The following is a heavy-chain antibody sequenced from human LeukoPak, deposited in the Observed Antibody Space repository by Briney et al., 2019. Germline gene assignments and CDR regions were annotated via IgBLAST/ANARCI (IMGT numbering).Heavy chain of an antibody. V-gene: IGHV4-59*01. Sequence: SETLSLTCTVSGGSISTFYWSWIRQPPGKGLEWIGYVYYSGSTNYNPSLKSRVTISVDTSKNQFSLKLSSVTAADTAVYYCARGYSVNYGRFDQWGPGTLVTVSS. D-gene: IGHD1-26*01. J-gene: IGHJ4*02. CDR2: VYYSGST. CDR1: GGSISTFY. CDR3: ARGYSVNYGRFDQ.